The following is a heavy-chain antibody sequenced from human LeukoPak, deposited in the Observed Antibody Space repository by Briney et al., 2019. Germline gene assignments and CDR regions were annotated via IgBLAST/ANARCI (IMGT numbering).Heavy chain of an antibody. D-gene: IGHD6-6*01. V-gene: IGHV4-59*01. CDR1: GGSISPYY. CDR3: ARMPGSSTGFDY. J-gene: IGHJ4*02. Sequence: PSETLSLTCTFSGGSISPYYWSWIRQPPGKGLERLGYIYYSGSTNYNPSLKSRVTISVDTSKNQFSLKLTSVTAADTAVYYCARMPGSSTGFDYWGRGTLVTVSS. CDR2: IYYSGST.